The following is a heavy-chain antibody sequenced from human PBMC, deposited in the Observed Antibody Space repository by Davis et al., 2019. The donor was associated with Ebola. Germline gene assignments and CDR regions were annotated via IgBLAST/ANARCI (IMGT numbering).Heavy chain of an antibody. CDR2: INPSAGYT. CDR3: ARDGPDYYGLDV. Sequence: ASVKVSCKAFGYTFTNYYVHSVRQAPGQGLEWMGVINPSAGYTNYAQKLQGRVTITRDTSTSTVYMEVRRLRSDDTAVYYCARDGPDYYGLDVWGQGTAVTVSS. V-gene: IGHV1-46*01. J-gene: IGHJ6*02. CDR1: GYTFTNYY.